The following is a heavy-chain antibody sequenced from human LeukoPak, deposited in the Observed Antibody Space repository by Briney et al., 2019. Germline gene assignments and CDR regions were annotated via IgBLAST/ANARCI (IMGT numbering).Heavy chain of an antibody. Sequence: GASVKVSCKASGYTFTSYYMHWVRQAPGQGLEWMGIINPSGGSTSYAQKFQGRVTMTRDTSTSTVYMELSSLRSEDTAVYYCARDLGEDDSSGYYTYNWFDPWGQGTLVIVSS. D-gene: IGHD3-22*01. CDR3: ARDLGEDDSSGYYTYNWFDP. CDR2: INPSGGST. V-gene: IGHV1-46*01. J-gene: IGHJ5*02. CDR1: GYTFTSYY.